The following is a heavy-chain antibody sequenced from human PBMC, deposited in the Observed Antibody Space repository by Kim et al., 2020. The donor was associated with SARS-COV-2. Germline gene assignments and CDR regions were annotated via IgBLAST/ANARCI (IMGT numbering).Heavy chain of an antibody. Sequence: GGSLRLSCAASGFTFSSYGMHWVRQAPGKGLEWVAVISYDGSNKYYADSVKGRFTISRDNSKNTLYLQMNSLRAEDTAVYYCAKDTFDYYGSGSYDVYYYYYGMDVWGQGTTVTVSS. J-gene: IGHJ6*02. CDR1: GFTFSSYG. V-gene: IGHV3-30*18. D-gene: IGHD3-10*01. CDR3: AKDTFDYYGSGSYDVYYYYYGMDV. CDR2: ISYDGSNK.